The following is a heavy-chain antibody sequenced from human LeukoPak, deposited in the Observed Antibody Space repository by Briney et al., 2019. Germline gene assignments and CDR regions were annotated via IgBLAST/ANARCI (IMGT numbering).Heavy chain of an antibody. V-gene: IGHV3-30*04. J-gene: IGHJ3*02. CDR3: ARGSGKNWGDLDAFDI. D-gene: IGHD3-10*01. CDR1: GFTFSSYA. CDR2: ISHDGSNK. Sequence: PGGSLRLSCAASGFTFSSYAMHWVRQAPGKGLEWVAVISHDGSNKYYADSVKGRFTISRDNSKNTLYLQMNSLRAEDTAVYYCARGSGKNWGDLDAFDIWGQGTMVTVSS.